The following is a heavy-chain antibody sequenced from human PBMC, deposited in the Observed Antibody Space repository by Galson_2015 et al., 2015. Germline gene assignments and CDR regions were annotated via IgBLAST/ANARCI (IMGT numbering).Heavy chain of an antibody. CDR1: GFTFSSYW. CDR2: IKQDGSEK. V-gene: IGHV3-7*03. CDR3: AREDIVVVVAARGHRYYYYGMDV. D-gene: IGHD2-15*01. J-gene: IGHJ6*02. Sequence: SLRLSCAASGFTFSSYWMSWVRQAPGKGLEWVANIKQDGSEKYYVDSVKGRFTNSRDNAKNSLYLQMNSLRAEDTAVYYCAREDIVVVVAARGHRYYYYGMDVWGQGTTVTVSS.